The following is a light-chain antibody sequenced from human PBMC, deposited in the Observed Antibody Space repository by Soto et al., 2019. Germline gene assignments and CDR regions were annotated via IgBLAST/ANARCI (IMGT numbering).Light chain of an antibody. Sequence: QPVLPQSPSASASLGAAVKLTCTLSSWHSSYAIAWHQQQPEKGPRYLMKLNSDGSHSKGDGIPDRFSGASSGDERYLSISSLQSEDEADYYCQTWGTGLRVFGGGTKVTVL. CDR1: SWHSSYA. CDR3: QTWGTGLRV. CDR2: LNSDGSH. J-gene: IGLJ3*02. V-gene: IGLV4-69*01.